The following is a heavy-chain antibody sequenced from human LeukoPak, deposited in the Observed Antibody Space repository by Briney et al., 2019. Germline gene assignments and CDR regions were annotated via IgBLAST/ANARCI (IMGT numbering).Heavy chain of an antibody. J-gene: IGHJ6*03. CDR1: GYTFTSYG. D-gene: IGHD3-10*01. Sequence: SVKVSCKASGYTFTSYGISWVRQAPGQGLEWMGGIIPIFGTANYAQKFQGRVTITADKSTSTAYMELSSLRSEDTAVYYCARVRYGSGSYPPYYYYYYMDVWGKGTTVTVSS. V-gene: IGHV1-69*06. CDR2: IIPIFGTA. CDR3: ARVRYGSGSYPPYYYYYYMDV.